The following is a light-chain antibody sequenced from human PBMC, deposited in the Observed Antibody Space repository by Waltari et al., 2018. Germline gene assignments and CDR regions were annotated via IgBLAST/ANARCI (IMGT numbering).Light chain of an antibody. J-gene: IGLJ1*01. CDR2: DVS. V-gene: IGLV2-14*01. CDR3: SSYTSSSTYV. CDR1: SSDVGGYNY. Sequence: QSALTQPASVSGSPGQSITISCTGTSSDVGGYNYVSWYHQHPGKAPKLMIYDVSKLPSGVSNRFSGSKSGNTASLTISGLQAEDEADYYCSSYTSSSTYVFGTGTKVTVL.